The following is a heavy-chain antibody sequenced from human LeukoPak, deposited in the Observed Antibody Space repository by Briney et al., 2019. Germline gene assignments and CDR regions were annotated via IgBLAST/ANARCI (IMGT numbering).Heavy chain of an antibody. V-gene: IGHV3-7*01. J-gene: IGHJ4*02. D-gene: IGHD6-13*01. Sequence: GGSLRLSCAASGFTFRTYWMIWLRQPPGKGGEGLANIKNERSEKYYVDPVKSRFTISRDNAKNSLYLQMNSLRADDTAVYYCARVGTAEGTLEDYWGQGTLVTVSS. CDR1: GFTFRTYW. CDR2: IKNERSEK. CDR3: ARVGTAEGTLEDY.